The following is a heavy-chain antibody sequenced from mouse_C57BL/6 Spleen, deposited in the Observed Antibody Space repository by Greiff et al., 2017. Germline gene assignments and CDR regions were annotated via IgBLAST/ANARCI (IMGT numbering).Heavy chain of an antibody. D-gene: IGHD2-5*01. Sequence: VQLQQSGPELVKPGASVKMSCKASGYTFTDYYMHWVKQSPGKSLEWIGYINPNNGGTSYNQKFKGKATLTVNKSSSTAYMELRSLTSEDSAVYDCASYSNYLGNYYAMEYWGQGTTVTVAS. V-gene: IGHV1-22*01. CDR3: ASYSNYLGNYYAMEY. J-gene: IGHJ4*01. CDR2: INPNNGGT. CDR1: GYTFTDYY.